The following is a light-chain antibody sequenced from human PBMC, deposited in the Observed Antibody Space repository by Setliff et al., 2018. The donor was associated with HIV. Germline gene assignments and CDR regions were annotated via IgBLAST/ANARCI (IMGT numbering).Light chain of an antibody. CDR3: SSYTSTSTLVV. V-gene: IGLV2-14*03. CDR1: SSDVGGYNY. J-gene: IGLJ1*01. CDR2: DVS. Sequence: QSVLTQPASVSGSPGQSITISCTGTSSDVGGYNYVSWYQQHPGKAPKLRIYDVSNRPSGVSNRFSGSKSGNTASLTISGLQAEDEADYYCSSYTSTSTLVVFGTGTKVTGL.